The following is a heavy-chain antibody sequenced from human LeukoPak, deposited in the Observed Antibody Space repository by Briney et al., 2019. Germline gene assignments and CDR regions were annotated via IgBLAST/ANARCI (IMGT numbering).Heavy chain of an antibody. D-gene: IGHD2-15*01. J-gene: IGHJ5*02. CDR3: ARDIAGRFDP. CDR2: IYYSGST. V-gene: IGHV4-39*07. CDR1: GGSISSSSYY. Sequence: PSETLSLTCTVSGGSISSSSYYWGWIRQPPGKGLEWIGSIYYSGSTYYNPPLKSQVTISVDTSKNQFSLKLSSVTAADTAVYYCARDIAGRFDPWGQGTLVTVSS.